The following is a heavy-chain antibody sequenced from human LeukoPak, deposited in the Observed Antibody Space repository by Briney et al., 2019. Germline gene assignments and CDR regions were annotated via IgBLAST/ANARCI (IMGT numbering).Heavy chain of an antibody. D-gene: IGHD3-10*01. J-gene: IGHJ4*02. CDR2: ISGSGGYT. CDR1: GFTFSSYG. V-gene: IGHV3-23*01. Sequence: GGSLRLSCAASGFTFSSYGMSWVRQAPGKGLEWVSTISGSGGYTYYADSVKGRFTISRDNSKNTLYLQMNSLRAEDMALYYCAKAPVEWFGELSGFYFDYWGQGTLVTVSS. CDR3: AKAPVEWFGELSGFYFDY.